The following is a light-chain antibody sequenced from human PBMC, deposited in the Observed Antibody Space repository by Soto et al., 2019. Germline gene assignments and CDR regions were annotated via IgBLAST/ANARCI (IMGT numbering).Light chain of an antibody. CDR2: DAS. V-gene: IGKV1-5*01. J-gene: IGKJ1*01. CDR1: QSISSW. CDR3: QQYNSYST. Sequence: DIHMTQSPSTLSAIVGDRVPITLRASQSISSWLAWYQQKPGKAPKLLIYDASSLESGVPSRFSGSGSGTEFTHTISSLQPDDFATYYCQQYNSYSTFGQGTKVDIK.